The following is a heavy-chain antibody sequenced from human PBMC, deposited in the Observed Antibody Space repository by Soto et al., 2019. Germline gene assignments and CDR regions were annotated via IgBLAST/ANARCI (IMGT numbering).Heavy chain of an antibody. Sequence: GGSLRLSCAASGFTFSSYGMHWVRQAPGKGLEWVAVISYDGSNKYYADSVKGRFTISRDNSKNTLYLQMNSLRAEDTAVYYCAKVKSGIAVGLEAFDIWGQGTMVTVSS. V-gene: IGHV3-30*18. CDR2: ISYDGSNK. D-gene: IGHD6-19*01. CDR3: AKVKSGIAVGLEAFDI. CDR1: GFTFSSYG. J-gene: IGHJ3*02.